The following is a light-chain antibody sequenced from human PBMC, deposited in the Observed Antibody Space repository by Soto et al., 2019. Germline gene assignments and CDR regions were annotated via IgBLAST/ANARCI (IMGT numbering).Light chain of an antibody. Sequence: IQLTQSPSSLSACVGGRVTITCRASQGISSYLAWYQQKPGKAPKLLIYAASTLQSGVPSRFSGSGSGTDFTLTISSLQPEDFATYFCQQLNIYPSFGGGTKVEIK. V-gene: IGKV1-9*01. CDR2: AAS. CDR3: QQLNIYPS. J-gene: IGKJ4*01. CDR1: QGISSY.